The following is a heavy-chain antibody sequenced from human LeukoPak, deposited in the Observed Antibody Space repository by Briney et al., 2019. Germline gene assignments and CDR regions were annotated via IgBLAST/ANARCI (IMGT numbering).Heavy chain of an antibody. V-gene: IGHV3-7*01. CDR2: IKQDGSEK. CDR3: ARARGVDYYDSSGSASDY. CDR1: GFTFSNYW. Sequence: GGSLRLSCAASGFTFSNYWMSSVRQAPGKGLEWVANIKQDGSEKYFVDSVKGRFTISRDNAKNSLYLQMNSLRAEDTAVYYCARARGVDYYDSSGSASDYWGQGTLVTVSS. J-gene: IGHJ4*02. D-gene: IGHD3-22*01.